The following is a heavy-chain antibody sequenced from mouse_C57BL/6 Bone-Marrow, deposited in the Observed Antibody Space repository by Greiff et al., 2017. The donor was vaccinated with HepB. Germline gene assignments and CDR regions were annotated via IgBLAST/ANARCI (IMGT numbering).Heavy chain of an antibody. Sequence: VQLQQSGAELVRPGASVKLSCTASGFNIKDYYMHWVKQRPEQGLEWIGWIDPENGDTEYASKFQGKATITADTSSNTAYLQRSSLTSEDTAVYYCTTGLRRRTWFAYWGQGTLVTVSA. CDR3: TTGLRRRTWFAY. D-gene: IGHD2-2*01. CDR2: IDPENGDT. J-gene: IGHJ3*01. CDR1: GFNIKDYY. V-gene: IGHV14-4*01.